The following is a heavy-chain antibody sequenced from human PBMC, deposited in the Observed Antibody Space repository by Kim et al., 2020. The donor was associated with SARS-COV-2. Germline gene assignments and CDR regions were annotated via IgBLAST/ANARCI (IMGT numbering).Heavy chain of an antibody. V-gene: IGHV5-51*01. CDR1: GYSFTSYW. CDR3: ARHVWGHRTGDSYYYYGMDV. D-gene: IGHD7-27*01. J-gene: IGHJ6*02. CDR2: IYPGDSDT. Sequence: GESLKISCKGSGYSFTSYWIGWVRQMPGKGLEWMGIIYPGDSDTRYSPSFQGQVTISADKSISTAYLQWSSLKASDTAMYYCARHVWGHRTGDSYYYYGMDVWGQGTTVTVSS.